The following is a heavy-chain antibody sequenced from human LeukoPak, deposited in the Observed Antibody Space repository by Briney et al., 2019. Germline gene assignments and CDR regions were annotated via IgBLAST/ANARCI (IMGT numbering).Heavy chain of an antibody. V-gene: IGHV3-30*18. D-gene: IGHD7-27*01. Sequence: GRSMIISCAASGFSFSNYGMHWVRQAPGKGLEWVAVISYDGSYKNYADSVKGRFTISRDNSKDTLNLQMNSLRAEDTAVYHCAKILGTTGIFDYWGQGTLVTVSS. J-gene: IGHJ4*02. CDR2: ISYDGSYK. CDR3: AKILGTTGIFDY. CDR1: GFSFSNYG.